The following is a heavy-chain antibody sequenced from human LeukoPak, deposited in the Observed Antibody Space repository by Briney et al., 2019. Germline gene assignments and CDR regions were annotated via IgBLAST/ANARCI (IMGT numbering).Heavy chain of an antibody. CDR2: IVVGSGNT. CDR1: GFTFTSSA. Sequence: GASVKVSCKASGFTFTSSAMQWVRQARGQRLEWIGWIVVGSGNTNYAQEFQERVTITRDMSTSTAYMELSSLRSEDTAVYYCAAAAYYYDSSGYYYYFDYWGQGTLVTVSS. CDR3: AAAAYYYDSSGYYYYFDY. J-gene: IGHJ4*02. D-gene: IGHD3-22*01. V-gene: IGHV1-58*02.